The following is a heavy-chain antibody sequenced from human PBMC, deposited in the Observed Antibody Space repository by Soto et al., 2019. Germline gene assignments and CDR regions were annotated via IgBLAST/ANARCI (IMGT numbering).Heavy chain of an antibody. CDR1: GFTFSSYS. Sequence: PGGSLRLSCAASGFTFSSYSMNWVRQAPGKGLEWVSSISSSSSYIYYADSVKGRFTISRDNAKNSLYLQMNSLRAEDTAVYYCAREGQQQLAPFDYWGQGTLVTVS. J-gene: IGHJ4*02. CDR3: AREGQQQLAPFDY. CDR2: ISSSSSYI. V-gene: IGHV3-21*01. D-gene: IGHD6-13*01.